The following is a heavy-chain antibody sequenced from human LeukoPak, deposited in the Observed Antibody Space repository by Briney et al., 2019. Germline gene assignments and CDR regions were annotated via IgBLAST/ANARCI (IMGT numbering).Heavy chain of an antibody. D-gene: IGHD7-27*01. J-gene: IGHJ2*01. CDR2: IYSSGSA. Sequence: SETLSLTCTVSGGSISRYYWSWIRQPAGEGLEWIGRIYSSGSANYNPSLRSRVIVSVDASKNQFSLRLRSVTAADTAVYYCARDPGDNWYPDLWGRGTLVTVSS. CDR3: ARDPGDNWYPDL. V-gene: IGHV4-4*07. CDR1: GGSISRYY.